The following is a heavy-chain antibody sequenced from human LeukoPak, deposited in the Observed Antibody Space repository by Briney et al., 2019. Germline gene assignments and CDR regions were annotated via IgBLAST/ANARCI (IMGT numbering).Heavy chain of an antibody. CDR1: GYTFTGYY. J-gene: IGHJ4*02. V-gene: IGHV1-2*06. CDR2: INPNSGGT. Sequence: ASVKVSCKASGYTFTGYYMHWVRQAPGQGLEWMGRINPNSGGTNYAQKFQGRVTMTRDTSISTAYMELGRLRSDDTAVYYCARDHYYGSGSYYKGDYWGQGTLVTVSS. CDR3: ARDHYYGSGSYYKGDY. D-gene: IGHD3-10*01.